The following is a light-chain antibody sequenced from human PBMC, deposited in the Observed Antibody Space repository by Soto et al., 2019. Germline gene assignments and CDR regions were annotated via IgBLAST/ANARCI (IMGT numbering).Light chain of an antibody. CDR2: DVS. CDR1: SSDVGGYNF. V-gene: IGLV2-14*01. Sequence: QSALTQPASVSGSPGQSITISCTGTSSDVGGYNFVSWYQQHPGKAPKLMIYDVSNRPSGVSNRFSGFKSANTASLTISGLQADDEADYYCTSYTSSNTLYVFGTGTKLTVL. J-gene: IGLJ1*01. CDR3: TSYTSSNTLYV.